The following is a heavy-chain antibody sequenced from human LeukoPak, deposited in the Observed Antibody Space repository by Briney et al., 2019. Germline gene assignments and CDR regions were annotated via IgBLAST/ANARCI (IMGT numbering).Heavy chain of an antibody. CDR3: VRTLDKYVTNWFDP. D-gene: IGHD2-2*03. V-gene: IGHV4-39*07. Sequence: SETLSLTCTVSGVSISSSNSYWGWIRQPPGKGLEWIGSIYYSGNTYYNASLKSQVSISIDTSKNQFSLKLSSVTAADTAVYYCVRTLDKYVTNWFDPWGQGTLVTVSS. J-gene: IGHJ5*02. CDR2: IYYSGNT. CDR1: GVSISSSNSY.